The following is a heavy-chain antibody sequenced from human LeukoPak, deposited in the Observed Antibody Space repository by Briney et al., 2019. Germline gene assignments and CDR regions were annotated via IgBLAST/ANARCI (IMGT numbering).Heavy chain of an antibody. J-gene: IGHJ4*02. CDR2: INPSGGST. D-gene: IGHD6-25*01. Sequence: ASVKVSCKASGYTFTSYYTHWVRQSPGHGLEWMGIINPSGGSTSYAQKFQGRVTMTRDMSTSTVYMELSSLRSEDPAVYYCARGGGSSGRDYWGQGTLVTVSS. CDR3: ARGGGSSGRDY. CDR1: GYTFTSYY. V-gene: IGHV1-46*01.